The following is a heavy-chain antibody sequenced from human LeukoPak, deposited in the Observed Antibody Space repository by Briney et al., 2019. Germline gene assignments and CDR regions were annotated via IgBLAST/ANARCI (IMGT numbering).Heavy chain of an antibody. V-gene: IGHV4-38-2*02. Sequence: PSETLSLTCTVFGYSISSGYYWGWIRQPPGKGLEWIGSMYHSGSTYYNSSLKSRVTISVDTSKNQFSLKLSSVTAADTAVYYCARGVVVTHLYYYYMDVWGKGTTVTVSS. CDR1: GYSISSGYY. CDR3: ARGVVVTHLYYYYMDV. D-gene: IGHD2-21*02. J-gene: IGHJ6*03. CDR2: MYHSGST.